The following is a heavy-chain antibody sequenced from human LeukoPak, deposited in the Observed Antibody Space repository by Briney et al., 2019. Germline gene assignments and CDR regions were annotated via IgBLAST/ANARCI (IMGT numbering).Heavy chain of an antibody. V-gene: IGHV3-21*01. Sequence: GGSLRLSCAASGFTFSSYSVNWVRQAPGRGLEWVSSISSSSSYIYYADSVKGRFTISIDNAKNSLYLQMNSLRAEDTAVYYCARDPHDYGLCYRGQGTLATVSS. CDR1: GFTFSSYS. CDR2: ISSSSSYI. CDR3: ARDPHDYGLCY. J-gene: IGHJ4*02. D-gene: IGHD4-17*01.